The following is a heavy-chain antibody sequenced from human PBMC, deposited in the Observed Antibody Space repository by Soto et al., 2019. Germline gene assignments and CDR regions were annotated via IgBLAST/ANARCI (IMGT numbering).Heavy chain of an antibody. Sequence: QVQLVQSGAEVKKPGASVKVSCKASGDTFTDYYIHWVRQAPGQGLEWMGTANPSGGHTTYAQHFLGRMTMTRDPSTSTLYMELASLTSEDTAIYFCARGGHVVVVTAALDYWGQGTLVTVSS. J-gene: IGHJ4*02. CDR1: GDTFTDYY. CDR2: ANPSGGHT. D-gene: IGHD2-21*02. V-gene: IGHV1-46*01. CDR3: ARGGHVVVVTAALDY.